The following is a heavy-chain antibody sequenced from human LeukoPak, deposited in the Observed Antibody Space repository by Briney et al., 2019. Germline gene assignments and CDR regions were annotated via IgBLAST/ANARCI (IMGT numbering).Heavy chain of an antibody. Sequence: PGGSLRLSCAASGFTFSNSAMNWVRQAPGKGLEVISHISRVSDNIFYADSVKGRFTISRDNSMNTLYLYMDSLRAEDTAVYYCGTWDGSYSNGWYDYWGQGTLVTVSS. CDR1: GFTFSNSA. CDR3: GTWDGSYSNGWYDY. CDR2: ISRVSDNI. V-gene: IGHV3-23*01. J-gene: IGHJ4*02. D-gene: IGHD6-19*01.